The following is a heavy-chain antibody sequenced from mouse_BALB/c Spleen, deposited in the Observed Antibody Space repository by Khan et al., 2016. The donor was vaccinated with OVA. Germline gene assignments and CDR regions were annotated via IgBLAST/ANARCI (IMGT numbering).Heavy chain of an antibody. CDR2: ISYSGST. CDR3: ARTARIKY. Sequence: QLEESGPGLVKPSQSLSLTCTVTGYSITSGYGWNWIRQFPGNKLEWMGYISYSGSTNYNPSLKSRISTTRATSKNQFFLQLNSVTTEDTATYYCARTARIKYWGQGTTLTVSS. CDR1: GYSITSGYG. D-gene: IGHD1-2*01. V-gene: IGHV3-2*02. J-gene: IGHJ2*01.